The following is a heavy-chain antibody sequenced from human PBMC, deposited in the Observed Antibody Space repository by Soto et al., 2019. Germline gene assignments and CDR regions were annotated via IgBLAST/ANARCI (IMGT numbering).Heavy chain of an antibody. J-gene: IGHJ3*01. D-gene: IGHD2-8*01. CDR1: GFTFTTCA. V-gene: IGHV3-23*01. CDR2: LSGGGGSA. Sequence: EVQLLESGGGLVQPGGSLRLSCAASGFTFTTCAMTWVRQAPGKGLEWVSSLSGGGGSAYYANSVKGRFTISRDNSKNTLYLQMNGLSAEDTAVYYCAKGGGVRVLGAFDVWGQGTMVTVSS. CDR3: AKGGGVRVLGAFDV.